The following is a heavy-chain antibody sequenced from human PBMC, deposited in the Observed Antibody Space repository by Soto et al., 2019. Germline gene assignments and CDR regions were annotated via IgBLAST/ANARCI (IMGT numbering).Heavy chain of an antibody. D-gene: IGHD6-13*01. CDR1: GFTFSDYY. V-gene: IGHV3-11*05. Sequence: GGSLRLSCAASGFTFSDYYMSWIRQAPGKGLEWLSYISSGSSYTDYADSVRGRFTISRDNAKNSLYLQMNSLRAEDTAVYYCARAGTSSRWSFTNFWGQGTQVTVSS. J-gene: IGHJ4*02. CDR3: ARAGTSSRWSFTNF. CDR2: ISSGSSYT.